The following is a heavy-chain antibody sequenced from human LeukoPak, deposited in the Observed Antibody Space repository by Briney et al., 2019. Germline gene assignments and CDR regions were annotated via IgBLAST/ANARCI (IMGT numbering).Heavy chain of an antibody. CDR1: GYTFTGYY. J-gene: IGHJ4*02. D-gene: IGHD2-2*01. CDR3: ARGSRVVPAAMRTFDY. CDR2: INPNSGGT. Sequence: ASVKVSCRASGYTFTGYYMHWVRQAPGQGLEWMGWINPNSGGTNYAQKFQGWVTMTRDTSISTAYMELSRLRSDDTAVYYCARGSRVVPAAMRTFDYWGQGTLVTVSS. V-gene: IGHV1-2*04.